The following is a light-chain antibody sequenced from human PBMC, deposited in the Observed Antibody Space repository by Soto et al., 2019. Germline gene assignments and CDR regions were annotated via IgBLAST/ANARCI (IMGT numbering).Light chain of an antibody. V-gene: IGKV4-1*01. Sequence: DIVMTQSPDSLAVSLGERATMNCKCSRSVLYKSNNKNHLAWYQQKPGQPPQLIIYWASTRESGVPERFSGSGSGTDFTLTIRSLEAEDVAFYCCQQYFDVPFTFGGGTKVDIK. CDR3: QQYFDVPFT. J-gene: IGKJ4*01. CDR1: RSVLYKSNNKNH. CDR2: WAS.